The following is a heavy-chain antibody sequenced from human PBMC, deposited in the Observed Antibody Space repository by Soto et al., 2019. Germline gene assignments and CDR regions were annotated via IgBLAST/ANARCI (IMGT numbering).Heavy chain of an antibody. J-gene: IGHJ6*02. V-gene: IGHV4-30-4*01. CDR1: GDSIRSGNHY. Sequence: KASETLSLTCTVSGDSIRSGNHYWSWIRQPPGKGLEWIGYIYYSGSTYYSPSLKSRVTISVDTSRNQFPLRLTSVTAADTAVYYCARDLWVEPELYYYGMDVWGQGTTVTV. CDR2: IYYSGST. D-gene: IGHD1-1*01. CDR3: ARDLWVEPELYYYGMDV.